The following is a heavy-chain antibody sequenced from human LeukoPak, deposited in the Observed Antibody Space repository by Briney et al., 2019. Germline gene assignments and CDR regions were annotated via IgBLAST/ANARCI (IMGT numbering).Heavy chain of an antibody. CDR3: ARDRPLTDYYYYGMDV. V-gene: IGHV3-74*01. D-gene: IGHD6-6*01. CDR1: GFTFSSYW. Sequence: GGYLRLYCAASGFTFSSYWMHWVRQAPGEGLVWASRINSDGSSTSYADSVKGRFTISRDNAKNTLYLQMNSLRAEDTAVYYCARDRPLTDYYYYGMDVWGKGTTVTVSS. J-gene: IGHJ6*04. CDR2: INSDGSST.